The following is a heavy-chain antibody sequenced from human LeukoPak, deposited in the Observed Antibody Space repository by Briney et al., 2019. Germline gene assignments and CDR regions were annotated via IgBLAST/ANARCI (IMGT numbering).Heavy chain of an antibody. V-gene: IGHV3-7*01. CDR1: GFTFSSYW. CDR3: ARDRPALYDILTGIDAFDI. J-gene: IGHJ3*02. Sequence: GGSLRLPCAASGFTFSSYWMTWVRQAPGKGLEWVANIKQDGSEKYYVDSVKGRFTISRDNAKNSLYLQMNSLRAEDTAVYYCARDRPALYDILTGIDAFDIWGQGTMVTVSS. D-gene: IGHD3-9*01. CDR2: IKQDGSEK.